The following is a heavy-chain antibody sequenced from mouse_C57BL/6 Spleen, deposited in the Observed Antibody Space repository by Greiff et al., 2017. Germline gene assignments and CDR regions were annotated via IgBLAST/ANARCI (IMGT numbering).Heavy chain of an antibody. D-gene: IGHD1-1*02. CDR3: TRGGIQGAMDY. CDR1: GFTFSSYA. CDR2: ISSGGDYI. V-gene: IGHV5-9-1*02. J-gene: IGHJ4*01. Sequence: EVQRVESGEGLVKPGGSLKLSCAASGFTFSSYAMSWVRQTPEKRLEWVAYISSGGDYIYYADTVKGRFTISRDNARNTLYLQMSSLKSEDTAMYYCTRGGIQGAMDYWGQGTSVTVSS.